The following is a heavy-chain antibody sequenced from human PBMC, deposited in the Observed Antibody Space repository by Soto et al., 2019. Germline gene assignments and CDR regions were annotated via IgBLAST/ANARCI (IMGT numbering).Heavy chain of an antibody. CDR1: GGSFSGYY. J-gene: IGHJ6*04. CDR2: INHSVRT. V-gene: IGHV4-34*01. Sequence: SETLSLTCAVYGGSFSGYYWSWIRQPPGKGLEWIGEINHSVRTNYNPSLKSRVTISVDTSKNQFSLKLSSVTAADTAVYYCARGGYDFWSGYYYYYGREVWGKGNTVSVSA. D-gene: IGHD3-3*01. CDR3: ARGGYDFWSGYYYYYGREV.